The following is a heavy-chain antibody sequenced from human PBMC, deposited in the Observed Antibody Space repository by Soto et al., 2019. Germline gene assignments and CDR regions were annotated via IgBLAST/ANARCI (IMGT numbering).Heavy chain of an antibody. V-gene: IGHV3-7*01. CDR1: GFTFSSYW. D-gene: IGHD4-17*01. J-gene: IGHJ6*03. Sequence: GGSLRLSCAASGFTFSSYWMSWVRQAPGKGLEWVANIKQDGSEKYYVDSVKGRFTISRDNAKNSLYLQMNSLRAEDTAVYYCAREGVGDYYYYYMDVWGKGTTVTVSS. CDR2: IKQDGSEK. CDR3: AREGVGDYYYYYMDV.